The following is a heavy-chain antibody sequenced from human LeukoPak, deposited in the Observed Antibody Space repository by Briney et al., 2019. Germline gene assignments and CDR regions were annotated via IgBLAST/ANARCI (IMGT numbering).Heavy chain of an antibody. D-gene: IGHD5-18*01. CDR2: IYYTGAT. Sequence: SETLSLTCTVSGGSISSYYWSWIRLPPGKGLEWIGYIYYTGATYYNPSLTSRVTISLDTSKNQFSLKLSSVTAADAAVYYCARAGYSYGTGYYFDYWGQGTLVTVSS. V-gene: IGHV4-59*01. CDR3: ARAGYSYGTGYYFDY. CDR1: GGSISSYY. J-gene: IGHJ4*02.